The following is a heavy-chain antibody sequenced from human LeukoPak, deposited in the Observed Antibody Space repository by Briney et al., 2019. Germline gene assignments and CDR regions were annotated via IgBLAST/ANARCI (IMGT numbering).Heavy chain of an antibody. CDR3: ARSFGYMSSSGWYFDY. CDR1: GFTFDDYG. Sequence: GGSLRLSCAASGFTFDDYGMSWVRQAPGKGLEGVSGINWNGGSTGYADSVKGRFTISRDNAKNSLYLQMNSLRAEDTALYYCARSFGYMSSSGWYFDYWGQGTLVTVSS. V-gene: IGHV3-20*04. J-gene: IGHJ4*02. CDR2: INWNGGST. D-gene: IGHD6-19*01.